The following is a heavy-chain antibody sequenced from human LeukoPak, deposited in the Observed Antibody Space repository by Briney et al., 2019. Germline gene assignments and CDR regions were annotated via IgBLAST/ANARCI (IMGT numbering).Heavy chain of an antibody. Sequence: GGSLRLSCVVSGFTFSSYWMTWVRQAPGKGLEWVAKIKHVGSEKFYVDSVKGRLTISRDNAKNLLYLQMNSLRAEDTAVYYCARENVEWFDPWGQGTLVTVSS. D-gene: IGHD1-1*01. CDR2: IKHVGSEK. CDR1: GFTFSSYW. CDR3: ARENVEWFDP. J-gene: IGHJ5*02. V-gene: IGHV3-7*01.